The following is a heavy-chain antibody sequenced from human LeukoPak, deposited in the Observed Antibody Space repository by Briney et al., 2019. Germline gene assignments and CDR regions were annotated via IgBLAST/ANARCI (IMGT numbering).Heavy chain of an antibody. Sequence: GGSLRLSCAASGFTFSSYGVHWVRQAPGKGLEWVAFIRYDGSNKYYADSVKGRFTISRDNSKNTLYLQMNSLRAEDTAVYYCAPTPSTSGGYWGQGTLVTVSS. V-gene: IGHV3-30*02. J-gene: IGHJ4*02. CDR3: APTPSTSGGY. D-gene: IGHD2-2*01. CDR2: IRYDGSNK. CDR1: GFTFSSYG.